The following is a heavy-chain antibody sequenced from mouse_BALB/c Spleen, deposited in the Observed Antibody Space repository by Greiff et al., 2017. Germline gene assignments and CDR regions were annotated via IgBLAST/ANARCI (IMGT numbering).Heavy chain of an antibody. CDR3: ARGEGRLSSWFAY. D-gene: IGHD6-2*01. J-gene: IGHJ3*01. V-gene: IGHV5-17*02. CDR1: GFTFSSFG. Sequence: EVQGVESGGGLVQPGGSRKLSCAASGFTFSSFGMHWVRQAPEKGLEWVAYISSGSSTIYYADTVKGRFTITRDNPKNTLFLQMTSLRSEDTAVYYCARGEGRLSSWFAYWGQGTLVTVSA. CDR2: ISSGSSTI.